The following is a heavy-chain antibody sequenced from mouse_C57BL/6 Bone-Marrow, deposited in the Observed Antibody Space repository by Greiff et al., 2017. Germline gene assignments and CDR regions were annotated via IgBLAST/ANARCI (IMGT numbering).Heavy chain of an antibody. D-gene: IGHD2-3*01. V-gene: IGHV1-54*01. CDR3: ARCDGYPAY. CDR1: GYAFTNYL. Sequence: QVQLQQSGAELVRPGTSVKASCKASGYAFTNYLIEWVKQRPGQGLEWIGVINPGSGGTNYNEKFKGKATLTADKSSSTAYMQRSSLTSEDSAVYFCARCDGYPAYWGQGTTLTVSS. J-gene: IGHJ2*01. CDR2: INPGSGGT.